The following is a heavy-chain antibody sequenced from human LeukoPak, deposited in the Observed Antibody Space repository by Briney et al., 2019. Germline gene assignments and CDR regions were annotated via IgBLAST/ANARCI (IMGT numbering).Heavy chain of an antibody. Sequence: PSETLSLTCTVSGVSISTYYWTWIRQPAGEGLEWIGRIYSSGNTNYNSSLESRVTMSIDTSKNQFTLKLSSVTAADTAVYYCARERGILRGDAFDIWGQGTMVTVSS. J-gene: IGHJ3*02. CDR2: IYSSGNT. CDR1: GVSISTYY. V-gene: IGHV4-4*07. D-gene: IGHD1-26*01. CDR3: ARERGILRGDAFDI.